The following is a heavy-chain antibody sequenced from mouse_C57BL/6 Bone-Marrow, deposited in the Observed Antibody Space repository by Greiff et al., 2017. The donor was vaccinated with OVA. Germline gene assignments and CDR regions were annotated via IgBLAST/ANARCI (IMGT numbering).Heavy chain of an antibody. CDR1: GYTFTDYY. V-gene: IGHV1-84*01. CDR2: IYPGSGNI. D-gene: IGHD4-1*01. Sequence: QVQVQQSGPELVKPGASVKISCKASGYTFTDYYINWVKQRPGQGLEWIGWIYPGSGNIKYNEKLKGKATLTVDTSDSTAYMQLSSLTSEDSAVYFCTRGDWHYFDYWGQGTAITVSS. J-gene: IGHJ2*01. CDR3: TRGDWHYFDY.